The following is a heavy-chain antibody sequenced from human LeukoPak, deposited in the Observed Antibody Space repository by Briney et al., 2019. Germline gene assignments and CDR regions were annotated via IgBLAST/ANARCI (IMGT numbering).Heavy chain of an antibody. J-gene: IGHJ5*02. Sequence: GGSLRLSCAASGFSFSSYSMNWVRQPPGKGLEWVSSITSSSGYIYYADSVKGRFTVSRDNAKNSLYLQMNSLRAEDTAVYYCARTSYWFDPWGQGTLVTVSS. CDR2: ITSSSGYI. V-gene: IGHV3-21*01. CDR3: ARTSYWFDP. CDR1: GFSFSSYS.